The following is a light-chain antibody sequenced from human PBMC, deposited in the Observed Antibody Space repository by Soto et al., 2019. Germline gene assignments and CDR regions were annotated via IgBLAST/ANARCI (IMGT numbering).Light chain of an antibody. J-gene: IGKJ2*01. CDR1: QSIAYY. CDR2: AAA. Sequence: DIQMTQSPSSLSASVGDRVTITCRASQSIAYYLNWFQQKPGKAHKLLIYAAASLQSGVPSRFSRSGSGTDFTLTISSLQPDDFAAYYCQQSSKSPMYTFGQGTKLHVK. CDR3: QQSSKSPMYT. V-gene: IGKV1-39*01.